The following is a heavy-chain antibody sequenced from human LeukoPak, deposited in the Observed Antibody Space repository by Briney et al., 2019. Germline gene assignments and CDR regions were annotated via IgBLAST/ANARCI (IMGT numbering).Heavy chain of an antibody. V-gene: IGHV3-15*01. D-gene: IGHD2-2*01. J-gene: IGHJ6*03. CDR3: TTEKSIVVVPAATSYYYYFYMDV. CDR1: GFTFSNAW. CDR2: IKSKTDGGTT. Sequence: GGSLRLSCAASGFTFSNAWMSWVRQAPGKGLEWVGRIKSKTDGGTTDYAAPVKGRFTISRDDSKNTLYLQMNSLKTEDTAVYYCTTEKSIVVVPAATSYYYYFYMDVWGKGTTVTISS.